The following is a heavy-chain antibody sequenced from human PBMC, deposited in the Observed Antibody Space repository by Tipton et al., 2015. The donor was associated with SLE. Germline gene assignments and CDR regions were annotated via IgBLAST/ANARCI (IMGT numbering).Heavy chain of an antibody. CDR3: ARSSKQLVLYFDY. J-gene: IGHJ4*02. V-gene: IGHV4-34*09. Sequence: TLSLTCAVYGGSFSGYYWSWIRQPPGKGLEWIGYIYYSGSTYYNPSLKSRVTISVDTSKNQFSLKLSSVTAADTAVYYCARSSKQLVLYFDYWGQGTLVTVSS. CDR2: IYYSGST. D-gene: IGHD6-6*01. CDR1: GGSFSGYY.